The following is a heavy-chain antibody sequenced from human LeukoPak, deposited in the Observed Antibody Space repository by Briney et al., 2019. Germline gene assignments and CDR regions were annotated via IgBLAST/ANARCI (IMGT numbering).Heavy chain of an antibody. D-gene: IGHD6-13*01. Sequence: ASVKVSCKASGGTFSSYAISWVRQATGQGLEWMGWMNPNSGNTGYAQKFQGRVTMTRNTSISTAYMELSSLRSEDTAVYYCARASGIAAAGRRYFQHWGQGTLVTVSS. CDR3: ARASGIAAAGRRYFQH. CDR2: MNPNSGNT. J-gene: IGHJ1*01. CDR1: GGTFSSYA. V-gene: IGHV1-8*02.